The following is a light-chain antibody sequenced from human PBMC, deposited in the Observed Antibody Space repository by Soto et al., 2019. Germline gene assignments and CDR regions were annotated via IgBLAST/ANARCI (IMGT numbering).Light chain of an antibody. J-gene: IGKJ1*01. CDR2: AAS. V-gene: IGKV3-20*01. CDR3: QQYGSSGT. Sequence: DIVLTQSPGTLSLSPGERATLSCRASQNVRNTYLAWYQQKAGQAPRLLIYAASSRATGIPDRFSGSGSGTDFTLTISRLEPEDFAVYYCQQYGSSGTFGQGTKVDIK. CDR1: QNVRNTY.